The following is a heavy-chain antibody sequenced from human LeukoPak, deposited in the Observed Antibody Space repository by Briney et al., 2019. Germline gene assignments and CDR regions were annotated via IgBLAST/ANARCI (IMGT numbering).Heavy chain of an antibody. J-gene: IGHJ6*02. CDR3: ARSYCSSTSCYKLAGVYGMDV. CDR2: ISYDGSNK. Sequence: PGRSLRLSCAASGLTFSSYAMHWVRQAPGKGLEWVAVISYDGSNKYYADSVKGRFTISRDNSKNTLYLQMNSLRAEDTAVYYCARSYCSSTSCYKLAGVYGMDVWGQGTTVTVSS. D-gene: IGHD2-2*02. CDR1: GLTFSSYA. V-gene: IGHV3-30*04.